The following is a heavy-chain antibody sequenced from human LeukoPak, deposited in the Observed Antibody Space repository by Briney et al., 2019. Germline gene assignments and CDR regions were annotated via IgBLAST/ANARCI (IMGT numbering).Heavy chain of an antibody. CDR2: ISSSSTYI. CDR3: ARHSPSHCSGGSCYVGFDY. CDR1: GFTFSSYS. Sequence: GGSLRLSCAASGFTFSSYSMNWVRQAPGKGLEWVSSISSSSTYIYHADSVKGRFTISRDNAKNSLYLQMNSLRAEDTAVYYCARHSPSHCSGGSCYVGFDYWGQGTLVTVSS. D-gene: IGHD2-15*01. J-gene: IGHJ4*02. V-gene: IGHV3-21*01.